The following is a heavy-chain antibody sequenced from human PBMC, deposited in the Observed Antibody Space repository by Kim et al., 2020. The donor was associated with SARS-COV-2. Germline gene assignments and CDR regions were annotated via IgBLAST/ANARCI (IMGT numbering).Heavy chain of an antibody. J-gene: IGHJ5*02. Sequence: AVSGKSRLTLNPDTSKNQFSLQLNSVTPEDTAVYYCAREQREVVTEFDPWGQGTLVTVSS. CDR3: AREQREVVTEFDP. V-gene: IGHV6-1*01. D-gene: IGHD2-21*02.